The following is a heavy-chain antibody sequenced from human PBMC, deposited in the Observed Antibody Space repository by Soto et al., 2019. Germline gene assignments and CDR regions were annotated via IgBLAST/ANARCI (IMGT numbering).Heavy chain of an antibody. J-gene: IGHJ6*02. CDR1: GYTFTSYN. V-gene: IGHV1-46*01. CDR2: INPSGGST. CDR3: ASLYSGYDYLHQNYGTDV. D-gene: IGHD5-12*01. Sequence: QVQLVESGAEVKKPGASVKVSCKESGYTFTSYNMHWVRQAPGQGLEWMGIINPSGGSTSYAQKFQGRVTMTRDTSTSTVYMALSSLSSEDTAVYYCASLYSGYDYLHQNYGTDVWSQGTTFTVSS.